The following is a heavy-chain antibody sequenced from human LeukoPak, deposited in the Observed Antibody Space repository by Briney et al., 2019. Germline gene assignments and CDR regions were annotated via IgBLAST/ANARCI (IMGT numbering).Heavy chain of an antibody. CDR1: GGSFSGYY. CDR3: ARGLLNNYYDSSGYYYALDYFDY. J-gene: IGHJ4*02. Sequence: PSETLSLTCAVYGGSFSGYYWSWIRQPPGKGLEWIGEINHSGSTNYNPSLKSRVTISVDTSKNQFSLKLSSVTAADTAVYYCARGLLNNYYDSSGYYYALDYFDYWGQGTLVTVSS. D-gene: IGHD3-22*01. CDR2: INHSGST. V-gene: IGHV4-34*01.